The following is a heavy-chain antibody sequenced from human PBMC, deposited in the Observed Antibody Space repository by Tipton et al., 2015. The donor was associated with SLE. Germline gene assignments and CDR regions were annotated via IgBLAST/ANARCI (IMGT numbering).Heavy chain of an antibody. CDR3: ARGKDIVVARDAFDI. J-gene: IGHJ3*02. V-gene: IGHV4-59*12. D-gene: IGHD2-15*01. Sequence: TLSLTCAVSGGSISSYYWSWIRQPPGKGLEWIGYIYYSGSTNYNPSLKSRVTISVDTSKNQFSLNLSSVTAADTAVYYRARGKDIVVARDAFDIWGQGTMVTVSS. CDR1: GGSISSYY. CDR2: IYYSGST.